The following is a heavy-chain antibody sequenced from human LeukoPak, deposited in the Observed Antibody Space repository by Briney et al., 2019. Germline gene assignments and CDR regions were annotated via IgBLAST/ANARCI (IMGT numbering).Heavy chain of an antibody. CDR3: ARRYSYGYYYYYMDV. CDR1: GYSISSGSY. CDR2: IYYSGST. Sequence: SETLSLTCTVSGYSISSGSYWGWIRQPPGKGLEWVGSIYYSGSTYYNPSLKSRVTISVDTSKNQFSLKLSSVTAADTAVCYCARRYSYGYYYYYMDVWGKGTTVTISS. V-gene: IGHV4-38-2*02. J-gene: IGHJ6*03. D-gene: IGHD5-18*01.